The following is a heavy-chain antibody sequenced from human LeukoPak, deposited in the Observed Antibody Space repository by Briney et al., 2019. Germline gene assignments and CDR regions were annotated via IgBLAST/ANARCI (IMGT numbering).Heavy chain of an antibody. D-gene: IGHD6-13*01. CDR2: IIPIFGTA. V-gene: IGHV1-69*13. Sequence: ASVKVSCKASGGTFSSYAISWVRQAPGQGLEWMGGIIPIFGTANYAQKFQGRVTITADESTSTAYMELSSLRSEDTAVYYCAREPVAHSIAAAGNGYWGQGTLVTVSS. J-gene: IGHJ4*02. CDR3: AREPVAHSIAAAGNGY. CDR1: GGTFSSYA.